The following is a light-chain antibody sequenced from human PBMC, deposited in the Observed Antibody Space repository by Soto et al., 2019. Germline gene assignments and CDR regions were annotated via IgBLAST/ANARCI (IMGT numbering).Light chain of an antibody. CDR1: SYNIGSNY. Sequence: QLVLTQPPSASGTPGQRVTISCSGSSYNIGSNYVYWYQQLPGTAPKVLIYRNDQRPSGVPDRFSGSKSGTSASLAISGLRSEDEVDYYCAAWDGSLSGWVFGGGTKLTVL. CDR3: AAWDGSLSGWV. J-gene: IGLJ3*02. V-gene: IGLV1-47*01. CDR2: RND.